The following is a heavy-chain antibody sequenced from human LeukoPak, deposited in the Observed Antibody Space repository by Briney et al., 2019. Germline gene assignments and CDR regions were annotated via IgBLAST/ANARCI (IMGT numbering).Heavy chain of an antibody. J-gene: IGHJ4*02. CDR2: ICTSGST. Sequence: SETLSLTFTVSGGSISSGSYYWSWIRQPAGKGLGWIGRICTSGSTNYNPSLMSRVTISVDTSKNQFSLKLSSVTAADTAVYYCARDLVLATALWGQGTLVTVSS. D-gene: IGHD1-26*01. CDR3: ARDLVLATAL. V-gene: IGHV4-61*02. CDR1: GGSISSGSYY.